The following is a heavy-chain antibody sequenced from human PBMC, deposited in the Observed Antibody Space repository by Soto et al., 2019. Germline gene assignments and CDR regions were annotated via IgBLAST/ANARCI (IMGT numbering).Heavy chain of an antibody. Sequence: ASVKVSCKASGGTFSSYAISWVRQAPGQGLEWMGGIIPIFGTANYAQKFQGRVTITADESTSTAYVELSSLRSEDTAVYYCARDLRNYYYDSSGYFGDAFDIWGQGTMVTVSS. CDR1: GGTFSSYA. CDR2: IIPIFGTA. V-gene: IGHV1-69*13. J-gene: IGHJ3*02. CDR3: ARDLRNYYYDSSGYFGDAFDI. D-gene: IGHD3-22*01.